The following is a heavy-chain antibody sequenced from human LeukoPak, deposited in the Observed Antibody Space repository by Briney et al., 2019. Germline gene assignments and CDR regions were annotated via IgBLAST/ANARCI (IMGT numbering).Heavy chain of an antibody. D-gene: IGHD3-10*01. V-gene: IGHV1-69*05. Sequence: SVKLSCKASGGTFSSYAISWVRQAPGQGLEWMGGIIPIFGTANYAQKFQGRGTITTDESTSTAYMELSSLRSEDTAVYYCARGAFRGAISEYFQHWGQGTLVTVSS. CDR1: GGTFSSYA. CDR3: ARGAFRGAISEYFQH. J-gene: IGHJ1*01. CDR2: IIPIFGTA.